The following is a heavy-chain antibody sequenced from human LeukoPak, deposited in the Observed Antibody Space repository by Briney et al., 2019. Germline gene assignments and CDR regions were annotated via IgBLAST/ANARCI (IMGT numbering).Heavy chain of an antibody. J-gene: IGHJ4*02. CDR3: ARELPTGTDYFDY. D-gene: IGHD3-10*01. Sequence: GGSLRLSCAASGFTFNDYWMGWVRQAPGKGLEWVANIKQDGSEKYYVDSVTGRFTISRGNAKNSLYLQMNSLRAEDTAVYYCARELPTGTDYFDYWGQGTLVTVSS. V-gene: IGHV3-7*01. CDR1: GFTFNDYW. CDR2: IKQDGSEK.